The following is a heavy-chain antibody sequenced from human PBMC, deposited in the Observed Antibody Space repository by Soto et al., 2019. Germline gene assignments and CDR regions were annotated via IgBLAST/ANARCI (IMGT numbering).Heavy chain of an antibody. J-gene: IGHJ4*02. Sequence: EVQLLESGGGLVQPGGSLRLSCAASEFTFSSYAMSWVRQAPGKGLEWVSAIRGSGGSTSYTDSVEGRFTIPRDNSKNTRYLQMNSLRAEDTAIYYCAKGYCSGGSCHFDYWGQGTLVTVSS. D-gene: IGHD2-15*01. CDR1: EFTFSSYA. CDR2: IRGSGGST. V-gene: IGHV3-23*01. CDR3: AKGYCSGGSCHFDY.